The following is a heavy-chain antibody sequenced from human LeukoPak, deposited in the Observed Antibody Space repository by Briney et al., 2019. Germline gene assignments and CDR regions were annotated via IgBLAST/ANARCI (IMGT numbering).Heavy chain of an antibody. Sequence: GESLKISCKGSGYSFPTHWIAWVRQMPGKGLEWMGMIYPGDSDTRNSPSFQGQVTISADKSIGTAYLQWSSLKASDTAVYYCARYPVSDYLSHFDYWGQGTLVTVSS. D-gene: IGHD4-17*01. CDR2: IYPGDSDT. V-gene: IGHV5-51*01. CDR3: ARYPVSDYLSHFDY. J-gene: IGHJ4*02. CDR1: GYSFPTHW.